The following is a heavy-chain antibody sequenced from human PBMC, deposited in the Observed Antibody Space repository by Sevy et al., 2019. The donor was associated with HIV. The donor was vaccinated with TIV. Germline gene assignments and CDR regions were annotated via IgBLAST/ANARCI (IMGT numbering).Heavy chain of an antibody. Sequence: GGSLRLSCAVSGFTFSDYYMTWIRQAPGKGLEWVSYISSSGSTIYYADSVKGRFTISRDNGKNSLYLQMNSLRAEDTAVYYYAGEGSIRAFDIWGQGTMVTVSS. D-gene: IGHD2-21*01. CDR2: ISSSGSTI. V-gene: IGHV3-11*04. J-gene: IGHJ3*02. CDR3: AGEGSIRAFDI. CDR1: GFTFSDYY.